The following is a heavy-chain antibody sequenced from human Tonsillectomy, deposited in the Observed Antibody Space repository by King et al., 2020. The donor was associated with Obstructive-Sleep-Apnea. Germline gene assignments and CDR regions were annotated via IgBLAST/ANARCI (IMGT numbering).Heavy chain of an antibody. CDR3: ARDRRPSGWWGDWFDP. CDR1: GFSFSSYG. CDR2: ISSNGGNT. D-gene: IGHD6-19*01. V-gene: IGHV3-64*01. Sequence: VQLVESGGGLVQPGGSLRVSCAASGFSFSSYGMHWVRQAPGKGLEYVSSISSNGGNTYYANSVKGRFTISRDNSNNTLFLQMGSLRPEDMAVYYCARDRRPSGWWGDWFDPWGQGTLVTVSS. J-gene: IGHJ5*02.